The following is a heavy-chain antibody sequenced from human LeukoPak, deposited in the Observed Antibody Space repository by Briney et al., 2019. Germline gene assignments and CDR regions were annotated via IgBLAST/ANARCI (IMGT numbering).Heavy chain of an antibody. CDR1: GFTFSRHW. CDR3: ARGYCSRTNCYAAAVDI. D-gene: IGHD2-2*01. V-gene: IGHV3-7*01. Sequence: PGGSLRLSCEASGFTFSRHWMSWVRQAPGKGLEWVANIRQDGSEKYYVDSVKGRFTISRDNAKRSLDLQMNSLRAEDTAVYYCARGYCSRTNCYAAAVDIWGQGTMVTVPS. CDR2: IRQDGSEK. J-gene: IGHJ3*02.